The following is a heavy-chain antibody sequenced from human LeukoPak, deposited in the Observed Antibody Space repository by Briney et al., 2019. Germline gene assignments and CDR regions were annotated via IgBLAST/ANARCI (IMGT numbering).Heavy chain of an antibody. V-gene: IGHV3-7*01. CDR1: GFTFSGFW. D-gene: IGHD5-18*01. Sequence: GGSLRFSCAVSGFTFSGFWMSWSRQAPGKGLEWVASINSDGSEGYYADVVKGRFTISRDNAENSLYLQMNSLRVEDTAFYYCARDLAYSRLDYWGQGMLVTVSS. J-gene: IGHJ4*02. CDR2: INSDGSEG. CDR3: ARDLAYSRLDY.